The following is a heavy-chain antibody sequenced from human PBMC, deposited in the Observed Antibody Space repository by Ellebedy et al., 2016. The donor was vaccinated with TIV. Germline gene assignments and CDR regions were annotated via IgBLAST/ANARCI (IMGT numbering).Heavy chain of an antibody. Sequence: GESLKISXSASGFTFSSCSMHWVRQAPGKGLEYVSSISSSGGGTYYADSVKGRFTISRDNSKNTLYLQMSSLRAADTALYYCVKGDWPYSRNLDYWGQGTLVTVSS. J-gene: IGHJ4*02. CDR2: ISSSGGGT. CDR1: GFTFSSCS. V-gene: IGHV3-64D*06. CDR3: VKGDWPYSRNLDY. D-gene: IGHD1-26*01.